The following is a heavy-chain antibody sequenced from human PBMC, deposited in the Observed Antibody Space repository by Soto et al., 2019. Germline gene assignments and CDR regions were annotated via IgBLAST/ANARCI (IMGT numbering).Heavy chain of an antibody. CDR3: AKRLKIAARWDYYYYYGMDV. V-gene: IGHV3-30*18. D-gene: IGHD6-6*01. CDR1: GFTFSSYG. CDR2: ISYDGSNK. Sequence: GGSLRLSCAASGFTFSSYGMHWVRQAPGKGLEWVAVISYDGSNKYYADSVKGRFTISRDNSKNTLYLQMNSLRAEDTAVYYCAKRLKIAARWDYYYYYGMDVWGQGTTVTVSS. J-gene: IGHJ6*02.